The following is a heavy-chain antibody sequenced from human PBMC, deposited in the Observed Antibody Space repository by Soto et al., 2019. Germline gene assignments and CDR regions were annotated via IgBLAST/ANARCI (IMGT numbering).Heavy chain of an antibody. Sequence: ASVKVSCKASGGTFSSYAISWVRQAPGQGLEWMGGIIPIFGTANYAQKFQGRVTITADESTSAAYMELSSLRSEDTAVYYCARDYYDSSGYSGGPDYYYYGMDVWGQGTTVTVSS. V-gene: IGHV1-69*13. D-gene: IGHD3-22*01. CDR2: IIPIFGTA. J-gene: IGHJ6*02. CDR1: GGTFSSYA. CDR3: ARDYYDSSGYSGGPDYYYYGMDV.